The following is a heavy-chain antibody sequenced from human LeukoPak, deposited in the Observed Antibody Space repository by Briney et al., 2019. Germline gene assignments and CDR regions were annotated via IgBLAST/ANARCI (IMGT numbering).Heavy chain of an antibody. CDR2: IYSGAST. D-gene: IGHD5-18*01. V-gene: IGHV3-53*01. CDR1: GFTVSSNY. CDR3: ARAGNTAMVTFYFDY. J-gene: IGHJ4*02. Sequence: GGSLRLSCAASGFTVSSNYMSWVRQAPGKGLEWVSVIYSGASTYYADSVKGRFTISRDNSKNTLYLQMNSLRAEDAAVYYCARAGNTAMVTFYFDYWGQGTLVTVSS.